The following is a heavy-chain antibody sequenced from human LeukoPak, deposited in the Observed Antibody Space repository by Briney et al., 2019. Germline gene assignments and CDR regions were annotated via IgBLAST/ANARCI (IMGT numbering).Heavy chain of an antibody. D-gene: IGHD3-22*01. Sequence: SQTLSLTCAISGDSVSSNSAAWNWIRQSPSRGLEWLGRTYYRSKWYNDYAVSVKSRITINPDTSKNQFSLQLNSVTPEDTAVYYCARVKSYDSSGYYYPRWGYYYYGMDVWGQGTTVTVSS. J-gene: IGHJ6*02. CDR2: TYYRSKWYN. CDR3: ARVKSYDSSGYYYPRWGYYYYGMDV. V-gene: IGHV6-1*01. CDR1: GDSVSSNSAA.